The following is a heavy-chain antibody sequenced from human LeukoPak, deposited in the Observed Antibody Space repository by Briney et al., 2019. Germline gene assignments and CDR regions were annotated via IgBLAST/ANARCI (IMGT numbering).Heavy chain of an antibody. CDR2: IWYDGSNK. V-gene: IGHV3-33*01. Sequence: GGSLRLSCAASGFTFSSYGMHWVREAPGKGLEWVAVIWYDGSNKYYADSVEGRFTISRDNSKNTLYLQMNSLRAEDTAVYYCARDPLDRLLFYSSGYSPGIDYWAQGTLVTVSS. CDR1: GFTFSSYG. D-gene: IGHD3-22*01. CDR3: ARDPLDRLLFYSSGYSPGIDY. J-gene: IGHJ4*02.